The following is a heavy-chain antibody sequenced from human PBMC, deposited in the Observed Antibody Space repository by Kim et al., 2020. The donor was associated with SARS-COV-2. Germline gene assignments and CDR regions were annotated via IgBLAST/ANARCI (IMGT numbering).Heavy chain of an antibody. D-gene: IGHD3-22*01. V-gene: IGHV4-30-4*01. J-gene: IGHJ3*02. Sequence: SETLSLTCTVSGGSISSGDYYWSWIRQPPGKGLEWIGYIYYSGSTYYNPSLKSRVTISVDTSKNQFSLKLSSVTAADTAVYYCARLYYDSSGYSPAFDIWGQGTMVTVSS. CDR1: GGSISSGDYY. CDR3: ARLYYDSSGYSPAFDI. CDR2: IYYSGST.